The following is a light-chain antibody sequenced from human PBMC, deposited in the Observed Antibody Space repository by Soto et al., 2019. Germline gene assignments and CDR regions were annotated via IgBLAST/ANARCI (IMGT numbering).Light chain of an antibody. CDR2: EDT. Sequence: SYELTQPPSVSVSPGQTARTTSSGDALPKEYTYWYQQKSGQAPVLVIYEDTKRPSGIPERFSGSSSGTMATLTISGAQVEDEAVFYCYSADTSGNHRKIFGGGTKLTVL. J-gene: IGLJ2*01. CDR3: YSADTSGNHRKI. V-gene: IGLV3-10*01. CDR1: ALPKEY.